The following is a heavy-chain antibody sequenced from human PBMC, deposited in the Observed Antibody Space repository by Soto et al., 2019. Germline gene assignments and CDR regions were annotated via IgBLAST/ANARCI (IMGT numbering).Heavy chain of an antibody. Sequence: QVQLVQSGAEVKKPGASVKVSCKASGYTFTSYDINWVRQATGQGLEWMGWMNPLSGHTGYAQKFQGRVKMNRNKSASTAYMELDSLTSDDTAVYYCVRLVVKRRGRWFDPWGQGTLVTVSS. CDR1: GYTFTSYD. CDR2: MNPLSGHT. V-gene: IGHV1-8*01. D-gene: IGHD3-10*01. CDR3: VRLVVKRRGRWFDP. J-gene: IGHJ5*02.